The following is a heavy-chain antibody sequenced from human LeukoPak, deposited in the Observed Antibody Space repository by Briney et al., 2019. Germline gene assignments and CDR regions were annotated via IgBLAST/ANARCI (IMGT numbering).Heavy chain of an antibody. CDR1: GFTFSTSA. D-gene: IGHD6-13*01. CDR2: ISYDGSQH. J-gene: IGHJ5*02. Sequence: PGRSLRLSCAASGFTFSTSAMHWVRQTPGKGLEWVALISYDGSQHYLADSLKGRFTISRDNSKNTLYLQMTSLRLDDTAMYYCARDPSSAPYSTYWAANYFDPWGQGTLVTASS. CDR3: ARDPSSAPYSTYWAANYFDP. V-gene: IGHV3-30*04.